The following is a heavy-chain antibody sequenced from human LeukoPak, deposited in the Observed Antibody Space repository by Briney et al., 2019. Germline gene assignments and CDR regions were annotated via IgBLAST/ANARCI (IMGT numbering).Heavy chain of an antibody. J-gene: IGHJ4*02. CDR2: ITPIFRTP. Sequence: ASVKVSCKASGGTFSSTTINWVRQAPGQGLEWMGGITPIFRTPNYAQKFQGRVTITAVESMSTAYVELSSLRSEDTAVYYCARGWLAETTVVTPYNYWGQGTLVTVSS. CDR3: ARGWLAETTVVTPYNY. D-gene: IGHD2-21*02. V-gene: IGHV1-69*13. CDR1: GGTFSSTT.